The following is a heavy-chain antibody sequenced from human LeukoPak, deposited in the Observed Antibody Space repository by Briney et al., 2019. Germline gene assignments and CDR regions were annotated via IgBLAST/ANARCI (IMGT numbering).Heavy chain of an antibody. CDR3: ATGRQRLVGGDWFDP. J-gene: IGHJ5*02. Sequence: ASVKVSCKASGYSFTDYHMHWVRQAPGQGLEWMGWINPNSGGTDYAQKFQGRITMTRDTSISTTYMELSRLISDDTAMYYCATGRQRLVGGDWFDPWGQGTLVTVSS. V-gene: IGHV1-2*02. CDR2: INPNSGGT. CDR1: GYSFTDYH. D-gene: IGHD6-13*01.